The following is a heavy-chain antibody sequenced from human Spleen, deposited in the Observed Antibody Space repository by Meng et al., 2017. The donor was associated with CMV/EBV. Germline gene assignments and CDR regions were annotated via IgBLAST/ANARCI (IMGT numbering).Heavy chain of an antibody. CDR3: ARGSGFDAFDI. Sequence: GESLKISCAASGFTFGSYGMHWVRQAPGKGQEWVAVISYDGSKEGYADSVKGRFTISRDNAKNSLYLQMNSLRAEDTAVYYCARGSGFDAFDIWGQGTMVTVSS. J-gene: IGHJ3*02. CDR2: ISYDGSKE. CDR1: GFTFGSYG. D-gene: IGHD5-12*01. V-gene: IGHV3-30*03.